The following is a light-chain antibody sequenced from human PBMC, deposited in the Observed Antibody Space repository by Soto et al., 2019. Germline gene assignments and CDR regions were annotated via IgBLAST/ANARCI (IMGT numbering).Light chain of an antibody. CDR2: AAS. Sequence: DIQMTQSPSSLSASVGDRVTITCRASQGIRNDLDWFQQKPAKAPERLISAASGLQSGVPSRFSGSVSGNEFTRTISSMQAEDFATYYCLQYNTYPCTFGQGTKVEIK. CDR3: LQYNTYPCT. J-gene: IGKJ1*01. V-gene: IGKV1-17*01. CDR1: QGIRND.